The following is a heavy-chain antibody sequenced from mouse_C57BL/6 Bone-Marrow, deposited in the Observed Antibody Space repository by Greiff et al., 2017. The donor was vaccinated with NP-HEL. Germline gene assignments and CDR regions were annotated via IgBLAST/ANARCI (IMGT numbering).Heavy chain of an antibody. V-gene: IGHV5-12*01. Sequence: EVQLVESGGGLVQPGGSLKLSCAASGFTFSDYYMYWVRQTPEKRLEWVAYISNGGGSTYYPDTVKGRFTISRDKAKNTLYLQMSRLKPEDTAMYYCARQEGWYDYDSDWFAYWGQGTLVTVSA. CDR3: ARQEGWYDYDSDWFAY. J-gene: IGHJ3*01. D-gene: IGHD2-4*01. CDR1: GFTFSDYY. CDR2: ISNGGGST.